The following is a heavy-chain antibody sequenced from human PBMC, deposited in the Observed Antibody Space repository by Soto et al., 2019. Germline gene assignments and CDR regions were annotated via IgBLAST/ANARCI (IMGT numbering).Heavy chain of an antibody. CDR3: AKWGNDWDYYYGLNV. CDR2: ISESAGST. D-gene: IGHD1-1*01. J-gene: IGHJ6*02. Sequence: GGSLRLSCAASGFTFSSYAMSWVRQAPGKGLQWVSTISESAGSTYYADSVKGRFTISRDSSKSTLYLQMNSLRAEDTAVYFCAKWGNDWDYYYGLNVWGQGTTVTVSS. V-gene: IGHV3-23*01. CDR1: GFTFSSYA.